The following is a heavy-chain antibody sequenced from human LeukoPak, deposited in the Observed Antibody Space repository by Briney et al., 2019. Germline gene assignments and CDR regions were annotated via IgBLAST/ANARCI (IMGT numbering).Heavy chain of an antibody. D-gene: IGHD3-3*01. V-gene: IGHV3-33*01. CDR3: ARDGSFWSGYPYYFDY. CDR2: IWYDGSNK. Sequence: GGSLRLSCAASGFTFSSYGMHWVRQAPGKGLEWVGIIWYDGSNKYYADSVKGRFAISRDNSKNTLYLQVNSLRAEDTAVYYCARDGSFWSGYPYYFDYWGQGTLVTVSS. J-gene: IGHJ4*02. CDR1: GFTFSSYG.